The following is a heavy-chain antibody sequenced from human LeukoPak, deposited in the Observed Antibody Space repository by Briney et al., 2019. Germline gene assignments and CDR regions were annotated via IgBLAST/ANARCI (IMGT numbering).Heavy chain of an antibody. CDR3: AGGKWLFLY. CDR1: GFTFSSYE. Sequence: QAGGSLRPSCAASGFTFSSYEMNWVRQAPGKGLEWVSYISSSGSTIYYADSVKGRFTISRDNSKNTLYLQMNSLRAEDTAVYYCAGGKWLFLYWGQGTLVTVPS. V-gene: IGHV3-48*03. CDR2: ISSSGSTI. J-gene: IGHJ4*02. D-gene: IGHD3-22*01.